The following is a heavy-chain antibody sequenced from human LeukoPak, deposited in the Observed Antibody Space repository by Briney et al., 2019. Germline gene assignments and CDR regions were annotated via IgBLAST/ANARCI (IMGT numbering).Heavy chain of an antibody. J-gene: IGHJ5*02. CDR1: GGTFSSYA. Sequence: ASVKVSCKASGGTFSSYAISWVRQAPGQGLEWMGGIIPIFGTANYAQKFQGRVTITADKSTSTAYMELSSLRSGDTAVYYCARRDILTGYYRFDPWGQGTLVTISS. CDR3: ARRDILTGYYRFDP. V-gene: IGHV1-69*06. CDR2: IIPIFGTA. D-gene: IGHD3-9*01.